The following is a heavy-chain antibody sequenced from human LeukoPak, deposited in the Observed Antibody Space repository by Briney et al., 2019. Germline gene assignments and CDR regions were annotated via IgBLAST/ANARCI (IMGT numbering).Heavy chain of an antibody. D-gene: IGHD3-22*01. Sequence: PSETLSLTCSVSGDSITSYAWWSWVRQPPGKGLEWIGEIHLNGMTNYNPSLKSRVTMSIDKSKNQLSLNLSSVTAADTAVYYCARVISSAWRQNDLWGQGTLVTVSS. CDR2: IHLNGMT. CDR1: GDSITSYAW. V-gene: IGHV4-4*02. CDR3: ARVISSAWRQNDL. J-gene: IGHJ5*02.